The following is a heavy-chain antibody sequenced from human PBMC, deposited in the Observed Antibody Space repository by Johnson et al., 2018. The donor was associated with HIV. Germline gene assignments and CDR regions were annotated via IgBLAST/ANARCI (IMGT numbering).Heavy chain of an antibody. CDR2: ISSSGSTI. CDR1: GFTFSDYD. D-gene: IGHD6-13*01. V-gene: IGHV3-11*01. CDR3: ASSSSSGTADPDDAFDI. Sequence: QVQLVESGGGLVKPGGSLRLSCAASGFTFSDYDMSWIRQAPGKGLEWVSFISSSGSTIYSADSVKGRFTISRDNTKNSLYLQMYSLRAEDTVVYYCASSSSSGTADPDDAFDIWGQGTMVTVSA. J-gene: IGHJ3*02.